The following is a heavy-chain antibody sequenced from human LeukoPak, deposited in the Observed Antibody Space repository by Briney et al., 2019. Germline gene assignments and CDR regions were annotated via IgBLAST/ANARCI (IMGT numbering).Heavy chain of an antibody. CDR3: ARAPDTAMDYYYYYGMDV. D-gene: IGHD5-18*01. CDR1: GGTVSSYA. CDR2: IIPILGIA. Sequence: ASVKVSCKASGGTVSSYAISWVRQAPGQGLEWMGRIIPILGIANYAQKFQGRVTITADTSTSPAYMELSSLRSEDTAVYYCARAPDTAMDYYYYYGMDVWGQGTTVTVSS. J-gene: IGHJ6*02. V-gene: IGHV1-69*04.